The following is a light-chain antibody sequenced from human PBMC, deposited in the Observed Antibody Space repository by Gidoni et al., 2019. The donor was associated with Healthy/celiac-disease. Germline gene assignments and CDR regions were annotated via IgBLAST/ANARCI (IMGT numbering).Light chain of an antibody. J-gene: IGLJ2*01. Sequence: QSVLTQPPSASGTPGQRVTISCSGSSSNIGSNTVNWYQQLPGTAPKLLIYSNNQRPPGVPDRFSGSKSGTSASLAISGLQSEDEADYYCAAWDDSLNGPNVVFGGGTKLTVL. CDR2: SNN. V-gene: IGLV1-44*01. CDR1: SSNIGSNT. CDR3: AAWDDSLNGPNVV.